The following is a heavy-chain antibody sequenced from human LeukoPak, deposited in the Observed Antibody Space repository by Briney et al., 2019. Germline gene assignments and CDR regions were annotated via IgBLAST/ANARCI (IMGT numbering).Heavy chain of an antibody. Sequence: SETLSLTCAVYGGSFSGYYWSWIRQPPGKGLEWIGEINHSGSTNYNPSLKSRVTISVDTSKTQFSLKLSSVTAADTAVYYCARGPIYCTNGVCSTYYYYGMDVWGQGTTVTVSS. CDR3: ARGPIYCTNGVCSTYYYYGMDV. CDR2: INHSGST. V-gene: IGHV4-34*01. J-gene: IGHJ6*02. CDR1: GGSFSGYY. D-gene: IGHD2-8*01.